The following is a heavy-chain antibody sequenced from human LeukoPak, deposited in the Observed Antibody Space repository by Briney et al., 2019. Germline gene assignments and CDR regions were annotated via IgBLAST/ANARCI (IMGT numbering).Heavy chain of an antibody. CDR2: ISAYNGNT. J-gene: IGHJ4*02. Sequence: ASVKVSCKASGYTFTSYGISWVRQAPGQGLGWMGWISAYNGNTNYAQKLQGRVTMTTDTSTSTAYMELRSLRSDDTAVYYCARDLEVLGSSSHLTDWGQGTLVTVSS. CDR3: ARDLEVLGSSSHLTD. D-gene: IGHD6-13*01. V-gene: IGHV1-18*01. CDR1: GYTFTSYG.